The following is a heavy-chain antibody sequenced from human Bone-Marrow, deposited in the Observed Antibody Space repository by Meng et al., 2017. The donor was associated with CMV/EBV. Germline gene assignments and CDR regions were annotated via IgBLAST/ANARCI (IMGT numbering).Heavy chain of an antibody. CDR1: GGSVSGYY. V-gene: IGHV4-34*01. Sequence: AVYGGSVSGYYWSWIRQPPGKGLEWIGEINHSGSTNYNPSLKSRVTISVDTSKNQFSLKLSSVTAADTAVYYCARGYNWNYWDWFDPWGQGTLVTVSS. CDR2: INHSGST. D-gene: IGHD1-7*01. J-gene: IGHJ5*02. CDR3: ARGYNWNYWDWFDP.